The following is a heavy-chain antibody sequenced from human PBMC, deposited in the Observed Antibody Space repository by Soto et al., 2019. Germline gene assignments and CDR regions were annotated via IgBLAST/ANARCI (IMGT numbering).Heavy chain of an antibody. V-gene: IGHV4-59*08. Sequence: SLTLSLTCSVSGCSISSYYWSWIRQPPRKGLEWIGYIYYSGSTNYNPSPKSRVTLSEATSKNQFFLKLSTGTAADTAVYYCSRLKIAPYSYFEYWGQGTLVTVX. D-gene: IGHD1-26*01. J-gene: IGHJ4*02. CDR3: SRLKIAPYSYFEY. CDR2: IYYSGST. CDR1: GCSISSYY.